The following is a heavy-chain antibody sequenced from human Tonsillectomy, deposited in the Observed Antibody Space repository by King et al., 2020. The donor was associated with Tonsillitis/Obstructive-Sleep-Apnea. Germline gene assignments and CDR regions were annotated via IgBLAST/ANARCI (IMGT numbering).Heavy chain of an antibody. D-gene: IGHD3-16*01. CDR3: ARGEGDMITFGGQYYFAY. CDR1: GGSFNDYY. Sequence: VQLQQWGAGLLKPSETLSLTCAIYGGSFNDYYWSWIRQPPGKGLEWIGEINHSGSTNYNPSLKSRVSISLDTSKKQFSLNLSSVTAAETAVYYCARGEGDMITFGGQYYFAYWGQGTLVTVSS. V-gene: IGHV4-34*01. CDR2: INHSGST. J-gene: IGHJ4*02.